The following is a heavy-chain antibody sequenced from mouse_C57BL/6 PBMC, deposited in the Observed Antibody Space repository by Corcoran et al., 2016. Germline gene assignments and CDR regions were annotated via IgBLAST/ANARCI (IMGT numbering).Heavy chain of an antibody. J-gene: IGHJ1*03. CDR2: IFPGSGST. CDR3: AYYYGSSPYWYIDV. Sequence: QVQLQQSGAELVKPGASVKISCKASGYTFTDYYINWVKQRPGQGLEWIGWIFPGSGSTYYNEKFKGKATLTVDKSSSTAYMLLSSLTSEDSAVYFCAYYYGSSPYWYIDVWGTGTTVTVSS. D-gene: IGHD1-1*01. V-gene: IGHV1-75*01. CDR1: GYTFTDYY.